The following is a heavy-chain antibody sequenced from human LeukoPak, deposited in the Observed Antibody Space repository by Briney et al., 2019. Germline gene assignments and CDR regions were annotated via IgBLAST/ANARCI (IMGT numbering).Heavy chain of an antibody. Sequence: ASVKVSCKVSGYTSTNYGISWMRQAPGQGLEWMGWISINRGNTNYAQKFQGRVSMTTDTSTSTAYMELRGLRSDDTAMYYCARDVGITVADSFDPWGQGTLVTVSS. CDR3: ARDVGITVADSFDP. J-gene: IGHJ5*02. CDR2: ISINRGNT. V-gene: IGHV1-18*01. D-gene: IGHD6-19*01. CDR1: GYTSTNYG.